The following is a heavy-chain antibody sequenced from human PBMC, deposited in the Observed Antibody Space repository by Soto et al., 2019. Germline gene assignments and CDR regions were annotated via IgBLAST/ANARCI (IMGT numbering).Heavy chain of an antibody. J-gene: IGHJ3*02. V-gene: IGHV3-23*01. CDR1: GFIFSTYD. D-gene: IGHD3-10*01. Sequence: EVQLLESGGGLVQPGGSLRLSCAASGFIFSTYDMSWVRQAPGKGLEWVSTISGSAGSTKYADSVKGRFTISRDNYTLYLQMNSLRAEDTAVFYCAKDGGVRGLNDAFDIWGQGTMVTVSS. CDR2: ISGSAGST. CDR3: AKDGGVRGLNDAFDI.